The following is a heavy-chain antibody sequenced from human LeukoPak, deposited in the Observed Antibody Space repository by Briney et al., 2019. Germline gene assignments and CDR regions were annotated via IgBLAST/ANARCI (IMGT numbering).Heavy chain of an antibody. CDR2: INSSDSTI. D-gene: IGHD3-3*01. J-gene: IGHJ4*02. V-gene: IGHV3-11*04. CDR1: GFIFSDYY. Sequence: GGSLRLSCAASGFIFSDYYMSWVRQAPGKGLEWVSYINSSDSTIFYAGSVKGRFTIAQEHPKNSLYLQMNSLGAEDTAVYYCARVPSDDDFWSGYLPYFDYWGQGNLVTVPS. CDR3: ARVPSDDDFWSGYLPYFDY.